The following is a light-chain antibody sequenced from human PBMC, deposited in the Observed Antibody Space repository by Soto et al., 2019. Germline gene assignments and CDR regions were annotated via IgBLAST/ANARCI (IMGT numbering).Light chain of an antibody. Sequence: EIVMTQSPATLSVSPGERVTLSCRASQSVSTNLAWYQQKPGQAPRLLMYGASTRATGIPARFSGSGSGTEFTLTISSLQSEDFAVYYCQHYHNWPPYTFGQGTKLEIK. CDR1: QSVSTN. CDR2: GAS. CDR3: QHYHNWPPYT. V-gene: IGKV3-15*01. J-gene: IGKJ2*01.